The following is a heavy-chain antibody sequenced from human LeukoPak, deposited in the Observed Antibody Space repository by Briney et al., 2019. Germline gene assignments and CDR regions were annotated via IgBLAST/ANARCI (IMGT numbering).Heavy chain of an antibody. CDR2: IYHSGST. CDR3: ARHLGEMVRGLTGGFDY. D-gene: IGHD3-10*01. CDR1: GYSISSGYY. J-gene: IGHJ4*02. V-gene: IGHV4-38-2*02. Sequence: SETLSLTCTVSGYSISSGYYWGWIRQPPGKGLEWIGSIYHSGSTYYNPSLKSRVTISVDTSKNQFSLKLSSVTAADTAVYYCARHLGEMVRGLTGGFDYWGQGTLVTVSS.